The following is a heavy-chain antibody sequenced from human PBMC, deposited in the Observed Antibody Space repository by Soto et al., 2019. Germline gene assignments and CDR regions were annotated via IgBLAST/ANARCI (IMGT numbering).Heavy chain of an antibody. CDR2: ISSSGSTI. V-gene: IGHV3-48*03. CDR1: GFTFSSYE. CDR3: ARVSGGNSRYSGSSVFDY. J-gene: IGHJ4*02. Sequence: GGSLRLSCAASGFTFSSYEMNWVRQAPGKGLEWVSYISSSGSTIYYADSVKGRFTISRDNAKNSLYLQMNSLRAEDTAVYYCARVSGGNSRYSGSSVFDYWGQGTLVTVSS. D-gene: IGHD1-26*01.